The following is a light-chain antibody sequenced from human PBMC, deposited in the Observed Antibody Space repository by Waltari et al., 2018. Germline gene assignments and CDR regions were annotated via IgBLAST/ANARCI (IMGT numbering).Light chain of an antibody. J-gene: IGKJ1*01. V-gene: IGKV2-30*02. CDR3: MQSTHWPPWT. Sequence: SLVHTGGNTYLHLFQQRPGQSPRRLIYMVSQRDSGVPDRFSGSGSGTDFTLKISRVEAEDVGIYYCMQSTHWPPWTFGQGTKVEIK. CDR1: SLVHTGGNTY. CDR2: MVS.